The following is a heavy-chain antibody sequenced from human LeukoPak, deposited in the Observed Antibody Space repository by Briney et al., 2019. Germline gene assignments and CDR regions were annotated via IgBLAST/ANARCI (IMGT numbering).Heavy chain of an antibody. V-gene: IGHV4-34*01. Sequence: RPSETLSLTCAVYGGSFSGYYWSWIRQPPGKGLEWIGEINHSGSTNYNPSLKSRVTISVDTSKNQFSLKLSSVTAADTAVYYCARGEWELGYWGQGTLVTVSS. CDR3: ARGEWELGY. CDR1: GGSFSGYY. CDR2: INHSGST. J-gene: IGHJ4*02. D-gene: IGHD1-26*01.